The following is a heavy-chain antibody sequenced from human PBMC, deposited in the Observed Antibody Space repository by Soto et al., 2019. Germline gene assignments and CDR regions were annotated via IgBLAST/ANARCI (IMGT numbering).Heavy chain of an antibody. CDR2: IYNGGGT. V-gene: IGHV4-39*01. CDR3: ARHSSSTMVDY. CDR1: GGSMSSSTYY. D-gene: IGHD3-10*01. Sequence: SETLSLTCTVSGGSMSSSTYYWGWIRQPPGKGLEWIGSIYNGGGTHYNPSLKSRVTISVDTSKNQFSLNLSSVTAADAAVYYCARHSSSTMVDYWSQGTLVTVSS. J-gene: IGHJ4*02.